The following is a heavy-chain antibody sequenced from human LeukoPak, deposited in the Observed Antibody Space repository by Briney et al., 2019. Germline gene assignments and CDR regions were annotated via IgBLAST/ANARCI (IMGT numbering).Heavy chain of an antibody. Sequence: PGGSLRLSCAASGYTLSSYGMHGVRQATGKGLEGVAVIWYGGGNKYYGDSVKGRFTISRDNSKNTLYLQMNSLRAEDTAVYYCAKTMPYSNYFDYWGQGTLVTVSS. J-gene: IGHJ4*02. CDR2: IWYGGGNK. CDR1: GYTLSSYG. CDR3: AKTMPYSNYFDY. V-gene: IGHV3-33*06. D-gene: IGHD4-11*01.